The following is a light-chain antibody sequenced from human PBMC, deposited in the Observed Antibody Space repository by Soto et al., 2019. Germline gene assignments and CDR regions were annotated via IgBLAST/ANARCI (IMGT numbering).Light chain of an antibody. CDR3: QQYYSYPWT. CDR1: QGISSY. CDR2: AAS. Sequence: AIRMTQSPSSFSASTGDRVTITCRASQGISSYLAWHQQKPGKAPKLLIYAASTLQSGVPSRFSGSGSGTDFTLTISCLQPEDFATYYCQQYYSYPWTFGQGTKVDIK. J-gene: IGKJ1*01. V-gene: IGKV1-8*01.